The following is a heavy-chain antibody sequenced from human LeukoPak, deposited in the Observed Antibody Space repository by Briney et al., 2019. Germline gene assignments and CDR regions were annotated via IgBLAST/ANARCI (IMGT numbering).Heavy chain of an antibody. Sequence: KPGGSLRLSCAASGFTFSSYSMNWVRQAPGKGLEWVSSISSSSSYIYYADSVKGRFTISRDNAKNSLYLQMNSLRAEDTAVYYCARGVMATITPNDDYWGQGTLVTVSS. CDR3: ARGVMATITPNDDY. CDR2: ISSSSSYI. D-gene: IGHD5-12*01. CDR1: GFTFSSYS. J-gene: IGHJ4*02. V-gene: IGHV3-21*01.